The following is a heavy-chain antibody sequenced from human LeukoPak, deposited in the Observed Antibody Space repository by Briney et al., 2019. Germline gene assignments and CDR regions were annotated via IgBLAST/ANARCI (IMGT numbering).Heavy chain of an antibody. CDR1: GGSFSGYY. CDR3: ARGAGLQDY. CDR2: IYYSGST. D-gene: IGHD5-24*01. V-gene: IGHV4-59*01. J-gene: IGHJ4*02. Sequence: SETLSLTCAVYGGSFSGYYWSWIRQPPGKGLEWIGYIYYSGSTNYNPSLKSRVTISVDTSKSQFSLKLSSVTAADTAVYYCARGAGLQDYWGQGTLVTVSS.